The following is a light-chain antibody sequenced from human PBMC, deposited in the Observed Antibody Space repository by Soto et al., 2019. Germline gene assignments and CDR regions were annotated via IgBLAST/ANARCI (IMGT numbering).Light chain of an antibody. J-gene: IGKJ4*01. CDR3: QQFSSYPLT. CDR1: QSVSSS. Sequence: EIVLTQSPGTLSLSPGERATLSCRASQSVSSSLAWYQQKTGQAPRLLISGASSRATGIPDRFSGGGSGTDFTLTISRLEPEDFAVYYCQQFSSYPLTFGGGTKVDIK. V-gene: IGKV3-20*01. CDR2: GAS.